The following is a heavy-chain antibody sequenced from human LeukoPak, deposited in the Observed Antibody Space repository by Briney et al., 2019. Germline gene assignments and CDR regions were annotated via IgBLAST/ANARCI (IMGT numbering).Heavy chain of an antibody. D-gene: IGHD3-22*01. CDR3: ARVPLYDRSGYYFDY. CDR1: VFTFSNYN. V-gene: IGHV3-48*02. CDR2: ISTSGRAI. Sequence: GGSLRLSCAASVFTFSNYNINWVRQAPGKGLEWVSYISTSGRAIFYADSVKGRFTISRDNAKNSLFLQMNSLRDEDTAVYYCARVPLYDRSGYYFDYWGLGTLVTVSS. J-gene: IGHJ4*02.